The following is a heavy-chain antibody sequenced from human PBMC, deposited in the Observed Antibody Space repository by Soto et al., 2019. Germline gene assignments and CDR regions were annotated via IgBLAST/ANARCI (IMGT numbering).Heavy chain of an antibody. CDR3: AKEGYCSSTSCPEPMDV. D-gene: IGHD2-2*01. CDR1: GFTFSSYA. CDR2: ISGSGGST. V-gene: IGHV3-23*01. J-gene: IGHJ6*02. Sequence: SLRLSCAASGFTFSSYAMSWVRQAPGKGLEWVSAISGSGGSTYYADSVKGRFTISRDNSKNTLYLQMNSLRAEDTAVYYCAKEGYCSSTSCPEPMDVWGQGTTVTVSS.